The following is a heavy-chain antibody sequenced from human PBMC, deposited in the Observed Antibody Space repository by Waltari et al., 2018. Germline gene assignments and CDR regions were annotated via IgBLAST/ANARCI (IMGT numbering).Heavy chain of an antibody. J-gene: IGHJ3*02. CDR1: GFTFSNAW. Sequence: EVQLVESGGGLVKPGGSLRLSCAASGFTFSNAWMSWVRQAPGKGLEWVGRIKSKTDGGTTDYAAPVKGRFTISRDDSKNTLYLQMNSLKTEDTAVYYCTKNYVILTGYLGDAFDIWGQGTMVTVSS. CDR3: TKNYVILTGYLGDAFDI. D-gene: IGHD3-9*01. CDR2: IKSKTDGGTT. V-gene: IGHV3-15*01.